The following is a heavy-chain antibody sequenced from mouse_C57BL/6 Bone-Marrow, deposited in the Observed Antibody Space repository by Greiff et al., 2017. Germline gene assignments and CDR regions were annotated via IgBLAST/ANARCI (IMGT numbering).Heavy chain of an antibody. CDR1: GYAFSSSW. CDR3: AREKVLRGDY. J-gene: IGHJ4*01. CDR2: IYPGDGDT. Sequence: QVQLQQSGPELVKPGASVKISCKASGYAFSSSWMNWVKQRPGKGLEWIGRIYPGDGDTNYNGKFKGKATLTADKSSSTAYMQLSSLTSEDSAVYFCAREKVLRGDYWGQGTSVTVSS. D-gene: IGHD1-1*01. V-gene: IGHV1-82*01.